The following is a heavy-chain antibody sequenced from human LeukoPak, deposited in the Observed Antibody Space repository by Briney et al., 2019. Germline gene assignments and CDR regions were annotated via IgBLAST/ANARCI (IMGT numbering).Heavy chain of an antibody. Sequence: GESLKISCKASGYTFTGDWIGWVRQMPGKGLEWMGIIYPGDSDTEYNAPFQGQVTISADKSISTAYLQWSRLEASDTAVFYCARHPKSGYTGYESHYWGQGTLVTVSS. CDR1: GYTFTGDW. CDR3: ARHPKSGYTGYESHY. V-gene: IGHV5-51*01. J-gene: IGHJ4*02. D-gene: IGHD5-12*01. CDR2: IYPGDSDT.